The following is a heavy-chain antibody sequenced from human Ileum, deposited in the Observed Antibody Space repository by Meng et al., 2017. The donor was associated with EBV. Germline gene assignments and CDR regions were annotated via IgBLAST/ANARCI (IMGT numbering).Heavy chain of an antibody. CDR2: INHSGST. D-gene: IGHD3-10*01. J-gene: IGHJ4*02. CDR1: GGSCSGYY. V-gene: IGHV4-34*01. Sequence: HVDLQQWGTRLLKPSETLSLPRAVFGGSCSGYYWSWIRQPPGKVLEWIGEINHSGSTNYNPSLKRRVTISVDTSKNQFSLKLSSVTAADTAVYYCARGNKVSDRGFDYWGQGTLVTVSS. CDR3: ARGNKVSDRGFDY.